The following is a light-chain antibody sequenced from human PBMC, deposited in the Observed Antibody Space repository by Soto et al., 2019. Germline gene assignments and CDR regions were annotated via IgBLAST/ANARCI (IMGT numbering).Light chain of an antibody. CDR1: HTMDNSN. CDR2: VTF. Sequence: IVWTQSPGTLSWSPGDRATLCCRASHTMDNSNLAWYQHTHGQAPRLLIYVTFNRAIGVHDRFSGSGSGRDFTLSITSLEPEEFAVYYCQEFGSNFGGGTRGE. J-gene: IGKJ4*01. CDR3: QEFGSN. V-gene: IGKV3-20*01.